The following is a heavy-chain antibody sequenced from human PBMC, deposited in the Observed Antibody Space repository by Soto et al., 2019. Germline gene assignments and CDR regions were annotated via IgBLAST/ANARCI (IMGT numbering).Heavy chain of an antibody. D-gene: IGHD3-10*01. CDR2: ISYDGSNK. J-gene: IGHJ4*02. CDR3: AKDRSSVITMVRGVIISYFDY. V-gene: IGHV3-30*18. Sequence: SLRLSCAASGFTFSSYGMHWVRQAPGKGLEWVAVISYDGSNKYYADSVKGRFTISRDNSKNTLYLQMNSLRAEDTAVYYCAKDRSSVITMVRGVIISYFDYWGQGTLVTVSS. CDR1: GFTFSSYG.